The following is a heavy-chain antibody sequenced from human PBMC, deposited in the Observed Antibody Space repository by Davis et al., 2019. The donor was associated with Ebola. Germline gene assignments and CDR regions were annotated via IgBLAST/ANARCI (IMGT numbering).Heavy chain of an antibody. V-gene: IGHV5-51*01. CDR2: IYPGDSDT. J-gene: IGHJ6*02. CDR1: GYSFTSYW. D-gene: IGHD3-10*01. Sequence: GESLKISCKGSGYSFTSYWIGWVRQMPGKGLEWMGIIYPGDSDTRYSPSFQGQVTISADKSISTAYLQWSSLKASDTAMYYCARHARSYYGSGSYVFYYYYGMDVWGQGTTVTVSS. CDR3: ARHARSYYGSGSYVFYYYYGMDV.